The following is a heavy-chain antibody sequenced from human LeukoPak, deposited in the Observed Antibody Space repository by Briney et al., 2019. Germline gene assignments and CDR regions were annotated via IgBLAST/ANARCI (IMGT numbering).Heavy chain of an antibody. D-gene: IGHD3-9*01. Sequence: SQTLSLTCAVSGGSISSGGYSWSWIRQPPGKGLEWIGYIYHSGSTYYNLSLKSRVTISVDRSKNQFSLKLSSVTAADTAVYYCARGSNYDILTGKGYFDYWGQGTLVTVSS. J-gene: IGHJ4*02. V-gene: IGHV4-30-2*01. CDR3: ARGSNYDILTGKGYFDY. CDR1: GGSISSGGYS. CDR2: IYHSGST.